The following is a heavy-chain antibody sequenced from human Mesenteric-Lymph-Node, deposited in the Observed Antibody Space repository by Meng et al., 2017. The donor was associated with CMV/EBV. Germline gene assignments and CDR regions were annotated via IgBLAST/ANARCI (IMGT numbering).Heavy chain of an antibody. J-gene: IGHJ6*02. D-gene: IGHD3-9*01. CDR2: MNPNSGNT. V-gene: IGHV1-8*01. Sequence: ASVKVSCKASGYTFTSYDINWVRQATGQGLEWMGWMNPNSGNTGYAQKFQGRVTMTRNTSISTAYMELSSLRSEDTAVYYCASGLRSYDILTYNYYYGMDVWGQGTTVTVSS. CDR3: ASGLRSYDILTYNYYYGMDV. CDR1: GYTFTSYD.